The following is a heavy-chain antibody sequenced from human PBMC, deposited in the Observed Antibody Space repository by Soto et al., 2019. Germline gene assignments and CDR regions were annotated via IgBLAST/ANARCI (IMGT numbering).Heavy chain of an antibody. J-gene: IGHJ4*02. CDR2: IYYSGST. D-gene: IGHD2-15*01. CDR1: GGSISSGGYY. Sequence: QVQLQESGPGLVKPSQTLSLTCTVSGGSISSGGYYWSWIRQHPGKGLEWIGYIYYSGSTYYNPSLKSRVTISVDTSKNQFSLKLSSVTAADTAVYYCAREFSDYCSGGSCYSGGFDYWGQGTLVTVSS. V-gene: IGHV4-31*03. CDR3: AREFSDYCSGGSCYSGGFDY.